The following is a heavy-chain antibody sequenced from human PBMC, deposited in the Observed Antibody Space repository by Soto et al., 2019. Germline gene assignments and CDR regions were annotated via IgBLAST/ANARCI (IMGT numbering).Heavy chain of an antibody. Sequence: QVQLVESGGGVVQPGRSLRLSCAASGLTFSTDGMHWVRQAPGRGLEWVAVIGYDGSNKYYADSVKGRFTISRDNSKNTLYLQMNSLRAEDTAVYYCAKDLYSNGHAILVAGHYFDYWGQGTLVTVSS. CDR3: AKDLYSNGHAILVAGHYFDY. J-gene: IGHJ4*02. V-gene: IGHV3-30*18. CDR1: GLTFSTDG. CDR2: IGYDGSNK. D-gene: IGHD5-18*01.